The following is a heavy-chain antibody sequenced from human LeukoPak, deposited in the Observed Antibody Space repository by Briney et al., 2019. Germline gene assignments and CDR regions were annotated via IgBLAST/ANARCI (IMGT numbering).Heavy chain of an antibody. D-gene: IGHD3-16*01. V-gene: IGHV3-23*01. CDR1: GFTFSSYA. J-gene: IGHJ4*02. Sequence: GGSLRLSCAASGFTFSSYAMTWVRQTPGKGLEWVSAISGSGSDIYYADSVKGRFTISRDTSKNSLYLQMNSLRAEDTAVFYCARIRGGPIDYWGQGTLVTVSS. CDR3: ARIRGGPIDY. CDR2: ISGSGSDI.